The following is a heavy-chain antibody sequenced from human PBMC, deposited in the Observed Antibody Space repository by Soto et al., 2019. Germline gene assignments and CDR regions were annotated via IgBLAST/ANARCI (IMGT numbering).Heavy chain of an antibody. CDR3: ARDIAGANLLFDY. J-gene: IGHJ4*02. CDR1: GGSISSYY. D-gene: IGHD1-26*01. V-gene: IGHV4-59*01. Sequence: PSETLSLTCTVSGGSISSYYWSWIRQPPGKGLEWIGYIYYSGSTNYNPSLKSRVTISVDTSKNQFSLKLSSVTAADTAVYYCARDIAGANLLFDYCGQGTMVTVYS. CDR2: IYYSGST.